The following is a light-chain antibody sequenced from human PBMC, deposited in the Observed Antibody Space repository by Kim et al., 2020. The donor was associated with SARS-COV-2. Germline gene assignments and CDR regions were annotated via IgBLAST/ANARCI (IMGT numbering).Light chain of an antibody. CDR1: QSVSSY. CDR2: AAS. J-gene: IGKJ1*01. V-gene: IGKV1-39*01. CDR3: QRCYGYPRT. Sequence: DIQMTQSASSLPASVGDRVTIACRASQSVSSYVNWYQQGPGKAPKLLIYAASSLESGVPSRFSGSGSGTDFTLTISSLQPEDIATYFCQRCYGYPRTFGQGTKVDIK.